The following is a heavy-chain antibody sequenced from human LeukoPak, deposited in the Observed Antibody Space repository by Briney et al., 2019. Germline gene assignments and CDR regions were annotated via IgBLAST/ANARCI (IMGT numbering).Heavy chain of an antibody. CDR1: GGSISSSSYY. Sequence: PSETLSLTCTVSGGSISSSSYYWGWIRQPPGKGLEWIGSIYYSGSTYYNPSLKSRVTISVDTSKNQFSLKLSPVTAADTAVYYCARGLARDLFDYWGQGTLVTVSS. V-gene: IGHV4-39*01. CDR3: ARGLARDLFDY. D-gene: IGHD3/OR15-3a*01. CDR2: IYYSGST. J-gene: IGHJ4*02.